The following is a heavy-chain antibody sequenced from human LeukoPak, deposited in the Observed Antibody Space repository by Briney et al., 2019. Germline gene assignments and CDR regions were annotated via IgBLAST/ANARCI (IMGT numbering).Heavy chain of an antibody. J-gene: IGHJ6*02. CDR3: ARSAGRYYYYGVDV. CDR1: KFTFSHYG. V-gene: IGHV3-30*03. CDR2: ISSDGSIK. Sequence: GGSLRLSCTASKFTFSHYGMQWVRQAPGKGLEWVAVISSDGSIKVYADSVKGRFTLSRDNSKSTLYLQMNSLRAEDTAVYYCARSAGRYYYYGVDVWGQGTTVTVSS.